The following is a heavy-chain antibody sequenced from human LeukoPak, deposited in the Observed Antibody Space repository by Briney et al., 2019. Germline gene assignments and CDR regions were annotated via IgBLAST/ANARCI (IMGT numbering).Heavy chain of an antibody. D-gene: IGHD2-21*02. CDR1: GGSISGYY. CDR3: ARLIHGRVVTAIEH. J-gene: IGHJ4*02. CDR2: IHYSGST. Sequence: PSETLSLTCSFSGGSISGYYWNWIRQPPGRGLEWIGYIHYSGSTDYNPSLKSRVTISVDTSKNQFSLRLRSVTAADTAVYYCARLIHGRVVTAIEHWGQGVLVTVSS. V-gene: IGHV4-59*01.